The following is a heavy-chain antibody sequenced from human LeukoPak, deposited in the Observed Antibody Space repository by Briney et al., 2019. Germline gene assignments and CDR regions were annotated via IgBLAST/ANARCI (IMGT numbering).Heavy chain of an antibody. V-gene: IGHV3-30*03. Sequence: PGGSPRLSCAASGFTFSYYGMHWVRQAPGKGLEWVAFISYDGGSKYYADSVKGRFTISRDNAKNSLYLQMNSLRAEDTAVYYCASRGAYSSSWYYAFDIWGQGTMVTVSS. CDR3: ASRGAYSSSWYYAFDI. CDR2: ISYDGGSK. D-gene: IGHD6-13*01. J-gene: IGHJ3*02. CDR1: GFTFSYYG.